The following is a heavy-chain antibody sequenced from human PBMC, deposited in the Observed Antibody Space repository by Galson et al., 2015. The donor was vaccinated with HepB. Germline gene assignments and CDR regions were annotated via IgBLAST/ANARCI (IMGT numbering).Heavy chain of an antibody. CDR3: AREGVIAAAGAAPIDY. Sequence: LSLTCAVYGGSFSGYYWSWIRQPPGKGLEWIGEINHSGSTNYNPSLKSRVTISVDTSKNQFSLKLSSVTAADTAVYYCAREGVIAAAGAAPIDYWGQGTLVTVSS. CDR2: INHSGST. D-gene: IGHD6-13*01. J-gene: IGHJ4*02. CDR1: GGSFSGYY. V-gene: IGHV4-34*01.